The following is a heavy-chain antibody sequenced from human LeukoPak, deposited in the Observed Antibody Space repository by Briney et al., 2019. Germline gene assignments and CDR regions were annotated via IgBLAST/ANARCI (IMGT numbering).Heavy chain of an antibody. CDR2: IYTSGGT. J-gene: IGHJ4*02. CDR3: ARAAEYSSGWYLFDY. CDR1: GGSISNYY. V-gene: IGHV4-4*07. D-gene: IGHD6-19*01. Sequence: SETLSLTCTVSGGSISNYYCTWIRQPAGKGLEWIGRIYTSGGTNYNPSLKSRVTMSVGTSKNQFSLKLSSVTAADTAMYYCARAAEYSSGWYLFDYWGQGILVTVSA.